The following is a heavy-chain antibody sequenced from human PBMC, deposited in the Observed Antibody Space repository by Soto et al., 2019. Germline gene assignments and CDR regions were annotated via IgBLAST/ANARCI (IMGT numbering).Heavy chain of an antibody. CDR3: ARRREWFGDSLLDY. D-gene: IGHD3-10*01. CDR2: IYYSGST. CDR1: GGSISSSSYY. J-gene: IGHJ4*02. V-gene: IGHV4-39*01. Sequence: SETLSLTCTVSGGSISSSSYYWGWIRQPPGKGLEWIGSIYYSGSTYYNPSLKSRVTISVDTSKNQFSLKLSSVTAADTAVYYCARRREWFGDSLLDYWGQGTLVTVSS.